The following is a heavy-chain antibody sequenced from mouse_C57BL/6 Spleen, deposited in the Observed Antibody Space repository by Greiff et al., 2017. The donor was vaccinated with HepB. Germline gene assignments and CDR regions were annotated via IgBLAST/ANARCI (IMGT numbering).Heavy chain of an antibody. CDR3: ARKILTYFDY. J-gene: IGHJ2*01. CDR2: IDPSDSYT. Sequence: VQLQQPGAELVKPGASVKLSCKASGYTFTSYWMQWVKQRPGQGLEWIGEIDPSDSYTNYNQKFKGKATLTVDTSSSTAYMQLSSLTSEDSAVYYCARKILTYFDYWGQGTTLTVSS. D-gene: IGHD4-1*01. CDR1: GYTFTSYW. V-gene: IGHV1-50*01.